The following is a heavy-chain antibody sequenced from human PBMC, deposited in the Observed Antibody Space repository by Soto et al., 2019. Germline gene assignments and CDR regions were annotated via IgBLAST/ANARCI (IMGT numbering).Heavy chain of an antibody. CDR3: GRNNHDYSGYAHS. D-gene: IGHD4-17*01. V-gene: IGHV1-69*02. Sequence: QVQLVQSGAEVKKPGSSVKVSCKASGSTFSSYTISWVRQAPGQGLEWMGRIIPILGIANYAQKFQGRVTITADKPTSTAYMELSSLTSEDTAVYYFGRNNHDYSGYAHSWGQGTLVTVSS. J-gene: IGHJ5*02. CDR2: IIPILGIA. CDR1: GSTFSSYT.